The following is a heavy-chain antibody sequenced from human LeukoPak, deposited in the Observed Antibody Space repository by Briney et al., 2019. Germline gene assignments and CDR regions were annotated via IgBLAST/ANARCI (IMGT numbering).Heavy chain of an antibody. CDR3: ARVAPGELEAAEDY. CDR1: GGSISTNY. D-gene: IGHD6-13*01. Sequence: PSETLSLTCTVSGGSISTNYWSWIRQPAGKGLEWIGRIYTSGSTNYNPSLKSRVTMSVDTSKNQFSLKLSSVTAADTAVYYCARVAPGELEAAEDYWGQGTLVTVSS. V-gene: IGHV4-4*07. CDR2: IYTSGST. J-gene: IGHJ4*02.